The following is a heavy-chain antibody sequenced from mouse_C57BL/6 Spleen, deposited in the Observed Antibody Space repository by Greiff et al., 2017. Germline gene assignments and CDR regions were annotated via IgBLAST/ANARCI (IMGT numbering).Heavy chain of an antibody. CDR1: GFTFSDYG. D-gene: IGHD2-1*01. V-gene: IGHV5-17*01. CDR2: ISSGSSTI. J-gene: IGHJ4*01. Sequence: EVQRVESGGGLVKPGGSLKLSCAASGFTFSDYGMHWVRQAPEKGLEWVAYISSGSSTIYYADTVKGRFTISRDNAKNTLFLQMTSLRSEDTAMYYCARNGNYASYYGMDYWGQGNSVTVSS. CDR3: ARNGNYASYYGMDY.